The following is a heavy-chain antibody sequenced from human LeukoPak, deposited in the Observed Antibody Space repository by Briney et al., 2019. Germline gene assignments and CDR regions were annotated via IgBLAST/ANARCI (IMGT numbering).Heavy chain of an antibody. CDR1: GFTVSSNY. Sequence: GSLRLSCAASGFTVSSNYMSWVRQAPGKGLEWVSVIYSGGSTYYADSVKGRFTISRDNSKNTLYLQMNSLRAEDTAVYYCARDHSSYGFDYWGQGTLVTVPS. V-gene: IGHV3-66*01. CDR3: ARDHSSYGFDY. D-gene: IGHD5-18*01. J-gene: IGHJ4*02. CDR2: IYSGGST.